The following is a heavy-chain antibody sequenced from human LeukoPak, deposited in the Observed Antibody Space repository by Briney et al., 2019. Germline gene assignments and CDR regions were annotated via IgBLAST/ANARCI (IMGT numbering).Heavy chain of an antibody. V-gene: IGHV1-2*06. CDR2: INPNSGGT. CDR3: ARGDVLRFLGGDYHFDY. Sequence: ASVKVSCKASGYTFTGYYMHWVRQAPGQGLEWMGRINPNSGGTNYAQKFQGRVTMTRGTSISTAYMELSRLRSDDTAVYYCARGDVLRFLGGDYHFDYWGQGTLVTVSS. J-gene: IGHJ4*02. CDR1: GYTFTGYY. D-gene: IGHD3-3*01.